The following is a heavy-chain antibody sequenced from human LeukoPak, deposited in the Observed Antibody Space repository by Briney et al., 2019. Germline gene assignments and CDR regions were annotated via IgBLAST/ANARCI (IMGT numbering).Heavy chain of an antibody. CDR3: ARRGWELYFDY. CDR1: GGSISSYY. CDR2: IYYSGST. J-gene: IGHJ4*02. V-gene: IGHV4-59*08. D-gene: IGHD1-26*01. Sequence: SETLSLTCTVSGGSISSYYWSWIRQPPGKGLEWIGYIYYSGSTNYNPSLKSRVTISVDTSKNQFSLKLSSVTAADTAVYYCARRGWELYFDYWGQGTLVTVSS.